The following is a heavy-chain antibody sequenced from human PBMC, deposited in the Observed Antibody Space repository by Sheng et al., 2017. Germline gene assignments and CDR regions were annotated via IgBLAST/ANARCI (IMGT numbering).Heavy chain of an antibody. V-gene: IGHV3-9*01. CDR1: DSPLMILS. CDR3: VKDMATSRYSYNLRAFDI. Sequence: EVQVVESGGGLGAAWQVPRDSPVQPLDSPLMILSMHWVRQAPGKGLEWVSGISWNSGSIDYVDSVKGRFTISRDNAKNSLYLQMNSLTTEDTALYYCVKDMATSRYSYNLRAFDIWDQG. J-gene: IGHJ3*02. D-gene: IGHD5-18*01. CDR2: ISWNSGSI.